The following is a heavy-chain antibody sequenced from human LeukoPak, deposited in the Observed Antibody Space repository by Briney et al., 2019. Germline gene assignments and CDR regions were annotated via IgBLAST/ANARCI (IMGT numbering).Heavy chain of an antibody. D-gene: IGHD6-6*01. CDR3: ARERGWQLVVGEWFDP. V-gene: IGHV3-11*01. J-gene: IGHJ5*02. Sequence: PGGSLRLSCVASGFTFSDCYMSWIRQAPGKGLEWVSYISSSGSTIYYADSVKGRFTISRDNAKNSLYLQMNSLRAEDTAVYYCARERGWQLVVGEWFDPWGQGTLVTVSS. CDR2: ISSSGSTI. CDR1: GFTFSDCY.